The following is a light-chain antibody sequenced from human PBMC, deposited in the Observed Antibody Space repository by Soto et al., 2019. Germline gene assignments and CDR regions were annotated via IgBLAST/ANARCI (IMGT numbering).Light chain of an antibody. CDR1: SSKIGAGYD. CDR2: GNS. J-gene: IGLJ1*01. Sequence: QSVLTQPPSGSGAPGQRVTISCTGSSSKIGAGYDVHWYQQLPGTAPKLLIYGNSNRPSGVPDRFSGSKSGTSASLAITGLQAEDEADYYCQSYDSSLSAYVFGTGTKVTVL. CDR3: QSYDSSLSAYV. V-gene: IGLV1-40*01.